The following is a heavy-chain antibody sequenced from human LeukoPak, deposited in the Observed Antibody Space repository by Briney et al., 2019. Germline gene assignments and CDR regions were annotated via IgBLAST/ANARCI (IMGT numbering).Heavy chain of an antibody. CDR3: ARDNTPTRERFGELSENYYYYGMDV. V-gene: IGHV1-69*04. J-gene: IGHJ6*04. CDR1: GGTFSSYA. CDR2: IIPIFGIA. D-gene: IGHD3-10*01. Sequence: GASVKVSCKASGGTFSSYAISWVRQAPGQGLEWMGRIIPIFGIANYAQKFQGRVTITADKSTSTAYMELSSLRSEDTAVYYCARDNTPTRERFGELSENYYYYGMDVWGKGTTVTVSS.